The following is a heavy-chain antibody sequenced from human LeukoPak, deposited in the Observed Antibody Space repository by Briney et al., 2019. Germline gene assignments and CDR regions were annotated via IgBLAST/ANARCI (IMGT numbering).Heavy chain of an antibody. J-gene: IGHJ4*02. CDR1: GFTFSNYN. CDR3: ARDFAREFTIDY. V-gene: IGHV3-48*01. D-gene: IGHD3-10*01. Sequence: GGSLRLSCAASGFTFSNYNMNWVRQPPGKGLEWVSYISSSSNIIYYADSVKGRFTISRDNAKNSLFLQMNSLRAEDTAVYYCARDFAREFTIDYWGQGTLVTVSS. CDR2: ISSSSNII.